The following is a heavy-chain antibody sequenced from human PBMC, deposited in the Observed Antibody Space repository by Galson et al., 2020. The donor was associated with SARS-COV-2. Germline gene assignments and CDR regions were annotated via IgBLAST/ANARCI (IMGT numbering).Heavy chain of an antibody. Sequence: SGPTLVKPTQTLTLTCTFSGFSLTPSGEGVGWIRQPPGKALEWLALIYWNDGTRYRPSLKSRLTITKDTSNNQVVLIMTNRDPVDTATYYCVYLGAPAQPGRNFDYWGQGTLVTVSS. J-gene: IGHJ4*02. CDR3: VYLGAPAQPGRNFDY. CDR1: GFSLTPSGEG. V-gene: IGHV2-5*01. D-gene: IGHD1-1*01. CDR2: IYWNDGT.